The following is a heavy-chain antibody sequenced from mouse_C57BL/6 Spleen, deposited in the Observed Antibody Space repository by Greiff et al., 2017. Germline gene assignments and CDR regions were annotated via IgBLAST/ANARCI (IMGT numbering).Heavy chain of an antibody. D-gene: IGHD4-1*01. CDR1: GFTFSSYA. CDR3: ARGETGFAY. V-gene: IGHV5-4*03. Sequence: EVKLVESGGGLVKPGGSLKLSCAASGFTFSSYAMSWVRQTPEKRLEWVATISDGGSYTYYPDNVKGRFTISRDNATNHLYLQMRHLKSEDTAMYYCARGETGFAYWGQGTLVTVSA. CDR2: ISDGGSYT. J-gene: IGHJ3*01.